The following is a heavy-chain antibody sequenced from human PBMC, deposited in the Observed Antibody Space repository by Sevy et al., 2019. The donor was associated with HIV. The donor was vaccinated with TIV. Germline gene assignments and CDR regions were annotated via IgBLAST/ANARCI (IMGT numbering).Heavy chain of an antibody. CDR3: VKDNSSSWPRNWFDP. J-gene: IGHJ5*02. Sequence: GGSLRLSCAASGFTFSSYAMSWVRQAPGKGLEWVSAISGSGGSTYYADSVKGRFTISRDNSKNTLYLQMNSLRAEDTAVYYCVKDNSSSWPRNWFDPWGQGTLVTVSS. CDR2: ISGSGGST. CDR1: GFTFSSYA. V-gene: IGHV3-23*01. D-gene: IGHD6-13*01.